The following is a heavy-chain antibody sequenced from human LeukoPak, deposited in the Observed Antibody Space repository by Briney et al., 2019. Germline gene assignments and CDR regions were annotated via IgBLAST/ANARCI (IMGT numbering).Heavy chain of an antibody. Sequence: GGSLRLSCAASGFTFSNAWMSWVRQAPGKGLEWVGRIKGKTDGGTTDYAAPVKGRFTISRDDSKNTLYLQMNSLKTEDTAVYYCTTDPRSYYDILTGYYNFDYWGQGTLVTVSS. V-gene: IGHV3-15*01. CDR3: TTDPRSYYDILTGYYNFDY. D-gene: IGHD3-9*01. CDR1: GFTFSNAW. J-gene: IGHJ4*02. CDR2: IKGKTDGGTT.